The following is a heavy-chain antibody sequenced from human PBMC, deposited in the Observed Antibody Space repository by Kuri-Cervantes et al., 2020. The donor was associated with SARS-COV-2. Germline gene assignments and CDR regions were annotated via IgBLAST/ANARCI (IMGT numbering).Heavy chain of an antibody. J-gene: IGHJ4*02. D-gene: IGHD5-24*01. CDR1: GGSISSYY. V-gene: IGHV4-59*01. Sequence: SETLSLTCTVSGGSISSYYWSWIRQPPGKGLEWIGYIYYSGSTNYNPSLKSRVTISVDTSKNQFSLKLSSVTAADTAVYYCARLDGYIIFDYWGQGTLVTVSS. CDR3: ARLDGYIIFDY. CDR2: IYYSGST.